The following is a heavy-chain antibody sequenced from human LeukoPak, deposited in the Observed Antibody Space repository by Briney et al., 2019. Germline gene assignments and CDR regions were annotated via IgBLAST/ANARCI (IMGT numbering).Heavy chain of an antibody. J-gene: IGHJ4*02. CDR2: MNPNSGNT. CDR1: GYTFTSYD. Sequence: ASVKVSCKASGYTFTSYDINWVRQASGQGLEWMGWMNPNSGNTGYAQKLQGRVTMTTDTSTSTAYMELRSLRSDDTAVYYCARDREGATFDYWGQGTLVTVSS. CDR3: ARDREGATFDY. V-gene: IGHV1-8*01. D-gene: IGHD1-26*01.